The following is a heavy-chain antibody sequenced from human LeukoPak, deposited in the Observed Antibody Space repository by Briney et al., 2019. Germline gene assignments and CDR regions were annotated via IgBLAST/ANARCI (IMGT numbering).Heavy chain of an antibody. J-gene: IGHJ6*02. D-gene: IGHD3-3*01. V-gene: IGHV3-30-3*01. Sequence: GGSLRLSCAASGFTFSSYAMSWVRQAPGKGLEWVAVISYDGSNKYYADSVKGRFTISRDNSKNTLYLQMNSLRAEDTAVYYCARDGLRFLESPGYYYGMDVWGQGTTVTVSS. CDR3: ARDGLRFLESPGYYYGMDV. CDR2: ISYDGSNK. CDR1: GFTFSSYA.